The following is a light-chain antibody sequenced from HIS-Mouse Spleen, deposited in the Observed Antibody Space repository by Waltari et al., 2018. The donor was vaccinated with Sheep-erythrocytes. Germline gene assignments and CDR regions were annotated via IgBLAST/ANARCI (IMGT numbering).Light chain of an antibody. CDR3: SSYTSSSTWV. Sequence: GSPGQSITISCTGTSSDVGGYNYVSWYQQHPGKAPKLMIYDVSNRPSGVSNRFSGSKSGNTASLTISGLQAEDAADYYCSSYTSSSTWVFGGGTKLTVL. CDR2: DVS. V-gene: IGLV2-14*03. CDR1: SSDVGGYNY. J-gene: IGLJ3*02.